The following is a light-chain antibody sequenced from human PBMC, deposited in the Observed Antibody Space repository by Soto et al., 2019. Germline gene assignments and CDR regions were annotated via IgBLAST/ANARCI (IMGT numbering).Light chain of an antibody. CDR1: QSISSW. CDR2: DAS. Sequence: DIKMTQSASTLSASVGDRVTITCRASQSISSWLAWYQQKPGKAPKLLIFDASSLESGVPSRFSGSGSGTEFTLTISSLQPDDFAPYYCPHYNSYSEAFGQGTKVDI. CDR3: PHYNSYSEA. V-gene: IGKV1-5*01. J-gene: IGKJ1*01.